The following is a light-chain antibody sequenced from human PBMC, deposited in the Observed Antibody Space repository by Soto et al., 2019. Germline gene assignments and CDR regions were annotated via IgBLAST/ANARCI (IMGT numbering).Light chain of an antibody. J-gene: IGKJ1*01. CDR2: GAS. CDR3: QQYNHWLLA. Sequence: EIVMTQSPATLSVSPGKRATLSCRASQSVTSNLAWYQQKPGQAPRLLIYGASTRATGIPARFSGSGSGTEFTLTISSLQSEDFGVYYCQQYNHWLLAFGQGTKVEIK. V-gene: IGKV3-15*01. CDR1: QSVTSN.